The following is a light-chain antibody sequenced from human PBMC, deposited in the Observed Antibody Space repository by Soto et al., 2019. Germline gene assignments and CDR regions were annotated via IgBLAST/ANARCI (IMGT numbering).Light chain of an antibody. CDR1: QSVSVY. V-gene: IGKV3-11*01. CDR3: QLRSDWLYT. J-gene: IGKJ2*01. CDR2: DAT. Sequence: DIVLTQSPATLSLSPGERATLSCRASQSVSVYLAWYQQKPGQGPRLLIYDATYRAPGIPDRFSGSGSGTDFTLTISSLEPEDFAVYYCQLRSDWLYTFGPGTRVDIK.